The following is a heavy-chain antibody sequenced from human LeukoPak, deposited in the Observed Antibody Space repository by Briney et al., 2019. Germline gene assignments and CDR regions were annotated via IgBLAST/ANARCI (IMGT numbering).Heavy chain of an antibody. D-gene: IGHD1-26*01. CDR2: ISAYNGDT. CDR1: GDSLSNHG. J-gene: IGHJ4*02. CDR3: ARDGTGGATAGFDH. Sequence: ASVKVSCKASGDSLSNHGISWVRQAPGQGLEWMGWISAYNGDTNYAQKVQGRVTMTTDTSTSTAYMEVRSLRSDDTAVYYCARDGTGGATAGFDHWGQGTLVTVSS. V-gene: IGHV1-18*01.